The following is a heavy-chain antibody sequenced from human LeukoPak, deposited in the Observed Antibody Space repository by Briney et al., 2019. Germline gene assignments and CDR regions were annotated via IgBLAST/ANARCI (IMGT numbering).Heavy chain of an antibody. CDR3: ASLRERSYYARGFDY. D-gene: IGHD1-26*01. J-gene: IGHJ4*02. CDR1: CGPISSSSYH. CDR2: IYYSGST. Sequence: NPSETLSLPCSVSCGPISSSSYHWVWTPPPPGKAVVWLGSIYYSGSTYYNPSLKSRVTISVDTSRNQFSLKLSSVAAAGTAVYYCASLRERSYYARGFDYWGQGTLVTVSS. V-gene: IGHV4-39*01.